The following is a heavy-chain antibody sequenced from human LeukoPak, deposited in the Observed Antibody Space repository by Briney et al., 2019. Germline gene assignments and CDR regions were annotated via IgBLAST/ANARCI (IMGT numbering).Heavy chain of an antibody. CDR3: VRSPLNPSHSSSWYHYFDY. V-gene: IGHV5-51*01. Sequence: GESLKISCKGSGYSFTSYWIGWVRQMPGKGLEWMGIIYPGDSDTRYSPSFQGQVTISADKSISTAYLQWSSLKASDTAMYYCVRSPLNPSHSSSWYHYFDYWGQGTLVTVSS. CDR2: IYPGDSDT. J-gene: IGHJ4*02. D-gene: IGHD6-13*01. CDR1: GYSFTSYW.